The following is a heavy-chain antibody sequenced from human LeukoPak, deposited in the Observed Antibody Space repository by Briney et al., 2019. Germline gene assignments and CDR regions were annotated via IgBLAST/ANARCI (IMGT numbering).Heavy chain of an antibody. J-gene: IGHJ4*02. D-gene: IGHD6-13*01. CDR1: GLTFSSYA. CDR3: AKVSHRYSSSWYFDY. CDR2: ISYDGSNK. Sequence: GGSLRLSCAASGLTFSSYAMHWVRQAPGKGLEWVAVISYDGSNKYYADSVKGRFTISRDNSKNTLYLQMNSLRAEDTAVYYCAKVSHRYSSSWYFDYWGQGTLVTASS. V-gene: IGHV3-30*04.